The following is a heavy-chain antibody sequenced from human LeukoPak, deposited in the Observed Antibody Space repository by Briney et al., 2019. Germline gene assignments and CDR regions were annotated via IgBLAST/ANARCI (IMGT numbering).Heavy chain of an antibody. V-gene: IGHV1-18*01. CDR2: ISAYNGNT. J-gene: IGHJ3*02. CDR3: ARDRRYSYGLRGRGHAFDI. Sequence: ASVKVSCKASGYTFTSYGISWVRQAPGQGLEWMGWISAYNGNTNYAQKLQGRVTMTTDTSTSTAYMELRSLRSDDTAVYYCARDRRYSYGLRGRGHAFDIWGQGTMVTVSS. D-gene: IGHD5-18*01. CDR1: GYTFTSYG.